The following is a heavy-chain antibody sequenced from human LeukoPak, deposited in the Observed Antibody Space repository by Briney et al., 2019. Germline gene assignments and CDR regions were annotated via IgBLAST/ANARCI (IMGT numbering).Heavy chain of an antibody. V-gene: IGHV4-34*01. CDR1: GGSFSVYY. CDR3: ARAASGVVVAAPNYFDY. CDR2: INHSGST. J-gene: IGHJ4*02. D-gene: IGHD2-15*01. Sequence: SETLSLTCAVYGGSFSVYYWSWIRQPPGKGLEWIGEINHSGSTNYNPSLKSRVTISVDTSKNQFSLKLSSVTAADTAVYYCARAASGVVVAAPNYFDYWGQGTLVTVSS.